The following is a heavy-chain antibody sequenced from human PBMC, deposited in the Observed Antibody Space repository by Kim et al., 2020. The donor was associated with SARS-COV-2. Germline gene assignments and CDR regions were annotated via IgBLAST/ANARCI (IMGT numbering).Heavy chain of an antibody. CDR3: AKDSYSSSWYGFRRDYYGMDV. D-gene: IGHD6-13*01. CDR2: ISYDGSNK. V-gene: IGHV3-30*18. Sequence: GGSLRLSCAASGFTFSSYGMHWVRQAPGKGLEWVAVISYDGSNKYYADSVKGRFTISRDNSKNTLYLQMNSLRAEDTAVYYCAKDSYSSSWYGFRRDYYGMDVWGQGTTVTVSS. CDR1: GFTFSSYG. J-gene: IGHJ6*02.